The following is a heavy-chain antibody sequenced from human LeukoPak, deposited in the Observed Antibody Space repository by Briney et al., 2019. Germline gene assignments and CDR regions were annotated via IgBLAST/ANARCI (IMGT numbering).Heavy chain of an antibody. CDR1: GFTFSSYW. CDR3: ARFCSGGSCYYALDY. Sequence: PGGSLRLSCAASGFTFSSYWMSWVRQAPGKGLEWVANIKQDGSEKYYVDSVKGRFTISRDNAKNSLYLQMNSLRAEDTAVYYCARFCSGGSCYYALDYWGQGTLVTVSS. CDR2: IKQDGSEK. J-gene: IGHJ4*02. D-gene: IGHD2-15*01. V-gene: IGHV3-7*01.